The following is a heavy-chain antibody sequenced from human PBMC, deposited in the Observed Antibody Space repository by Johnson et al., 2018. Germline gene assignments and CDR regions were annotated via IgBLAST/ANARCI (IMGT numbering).Heavy chain of an antibody. J-gene: IGHJ6*02. V-gene: IGHV3-23*04. D-gene: IGHD2-2*01. CDR3: GKYVVVVPVSYGLDV. Sequence: EVQLVESGGGLVQPGGSLRLSCATSGFTFNTCAMNWVRQAPGKGLEWVSGISASGDTTWYSDSVKGRFAISRDNSKNTRSLQMNSLRADDTAIYYCGKYVVVVPVSYGLDVWGQGTTVTVSS. CDR1: GFTFNTCA. CDR2: ISASGDTT.